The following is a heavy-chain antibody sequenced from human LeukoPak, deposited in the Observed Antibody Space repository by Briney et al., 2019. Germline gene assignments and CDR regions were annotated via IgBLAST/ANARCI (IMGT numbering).Heavy chain of an antibody. CDR3: ASHPYYDFWSAIMGGAFDI. D-gene: IGHD3-3*01. CDR2: IYYSGST. V-gene: IGHV4-39*01. Sequence: SETLSLICTVSGGSISSSSYYWGWIRQPPGKGLEWIGSIYYSGSTYYNPSLKSRVTISVDTSKNQFSLKLSSVTAADTAVYYCASHPYYDFWSAIMGGAFDIWGQGTMVTVSS. J-gene: IGHJ3*02. CDR1: GGSISSSSYY.